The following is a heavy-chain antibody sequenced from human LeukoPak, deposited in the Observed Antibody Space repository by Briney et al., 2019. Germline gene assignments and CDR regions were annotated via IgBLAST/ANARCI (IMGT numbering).Heavy chain of an antibody. CDR3: ARDLGYDFWSGYLDY. CDR2: IYYSGST. D-gene: IGHD3-3*01. J-gene: IGHJ4*02. V-gene: IGHV4-39*02. CDR1: GGSISSSSYY. Sequence: SETLSLTCTVSGGSISSSSYYWGWIRQPPGKGLEWIGSIYYSGSTYYNSSLKSRVTISVDTSKNQFSLKLSSVTAADTAVYYCARDLGYDFWSGYLDYWGQGTLVTVSS.